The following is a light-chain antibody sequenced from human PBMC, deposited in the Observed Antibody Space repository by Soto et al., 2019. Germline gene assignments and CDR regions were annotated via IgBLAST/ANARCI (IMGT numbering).Light chain of an antibody. Sequence: ERVMTQSPATLSVSPGERVTLSCRASQSVNTNLAWIQQKPAQTPSLLIYDASTRATGVPGRFIGSGSGAEFTLTITSLQAEDFAVYYCQQYDNWPGTFGQGTKVEIK. CDR3: QQYDNWPGT. J-gene: IGKJ1*01. CDR1: QSVNTN. CDR2: DAS. V-gene: IGKV3-15*01.